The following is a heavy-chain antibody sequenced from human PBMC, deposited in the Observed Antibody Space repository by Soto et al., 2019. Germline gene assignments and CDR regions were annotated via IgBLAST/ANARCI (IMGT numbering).Heavy chain of an antibody. CDR2: IKADEITT. Sequence: GGSLRLSCAASVFTLTDYWMHWARQAPGKGLVWVSRIKADEITTSYADSVKGRFTISRDNAKNTVYLQMHSLTAEDTAVYYCARGLYLDYGQDYWGRGTLVTVSS. CDR3: ARGLYLDYGQDY. D-gene: IGHD4-17*01. CDR1: VFTLTDYW. J-gene: IGHJ4*02. V-gene: IGHV3-74*01.